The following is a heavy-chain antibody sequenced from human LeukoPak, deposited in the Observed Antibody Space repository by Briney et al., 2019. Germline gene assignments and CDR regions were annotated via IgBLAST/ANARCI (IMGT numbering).Heavy chain of an antibody. D-gene: IGHD3-10*01. V-gene: IGHV1-46*03. Sequence: ASVKVSCKASGYTFTSYYMHWLRQAPGQGLEWMGIINPSGGSTSYAQKFQGRVTITRDTSTSTVYMELSSLRSEDTAVYYCARGKKALLLWFGELNDYWGQGTLVTVSS. CDR2: INPSGGST. CDR1: GYTFTSYY. J-gene: IGHJ4*02. CDR3: ARGKKALLLWFGELNDY.